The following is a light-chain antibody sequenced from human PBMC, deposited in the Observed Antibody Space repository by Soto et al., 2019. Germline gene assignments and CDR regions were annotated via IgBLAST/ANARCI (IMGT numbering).Light chain of an antibody. Sequence: QSALTQPASVSGAPWQRVTISCTGSSSNIGAGHDVHWYQQLPGTAPKLLIYGNGNRPSGVPDRFSGSKSGTSASLAIAGLQADDEADYYCQSYDSSLSGSEVFGTGTKVTVL. CDR2: GNG. CDR3: QSYDSSLSGSEV. CDR1: SSNIGAGHD. V-gene: IGLV1-40*01. J-gene: IGLJ1*01.